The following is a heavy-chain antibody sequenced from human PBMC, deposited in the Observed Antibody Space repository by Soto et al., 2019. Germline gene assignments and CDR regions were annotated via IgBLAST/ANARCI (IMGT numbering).Heavy chain of an antibody. CDR2: IYYSGNT. CDR1: GGSISSGGYY. D-gene: IGHD3-22*01. V-gene: IGHV4-31*03. CDR3: ARATYYYESSGYSDRVLDY. Sequence: QVQLQESGPGLVKPSQTLSLTCTVSGGSISSGGYYWSWIRQHPGKGLEWIGYIYYSGNTYYNPSRKSRVTISEAQSKNQCALKLSSVTAADTAVYYCARATYYYESSGYSDRVLDYWGQGTLVTVSS. J-gene: IGHJ4*02.